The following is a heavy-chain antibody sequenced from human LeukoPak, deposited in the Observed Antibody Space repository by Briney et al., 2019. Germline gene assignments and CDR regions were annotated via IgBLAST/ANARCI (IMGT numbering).Heavy chain of an antibody. J-gene: IGHJ6*03. Sequence: PSETLSLTCAVYGGSFSGYYWSWIRQPPGKGLEWIGEINHSGSTNYNPSLKSRVTISVDTSKNQFSLKLSSVTAADMAVYYCARVPVLRFLEWLTPPQYYYYMDVWGKGTTVTVSS. CDR2: INHSGST. CDR3: ARVPVLRFLEWLTPPQYYYYMDV. V-gene: IGHV4-34*01. CDR1: GGSFSGYY. D-gene: IGHD3-3*01.